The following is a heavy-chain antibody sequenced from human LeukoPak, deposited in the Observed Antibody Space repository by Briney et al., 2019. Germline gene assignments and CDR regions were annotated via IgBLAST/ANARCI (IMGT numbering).Heavy chain of an antibody. CDR3: AKRASSGSGTFWSYYGMDV. CDR2: ISGTGGAV. CDR1: GFTFNSFA. D-gene: IGHD3-10*01. Sequence: GGSLRLSCAASGFTFNSFAMSWVRQAPGKGLEWVSSISGTGGAVYYADSVKGRFTISRDNSRNTVLLQMSSLRAEDTAVYYCAKRASSGSGTFWSYYGMDVWGQGTTVTVSS. J-gene: IGHJ6*02. V-gene: IGHV3-23*01.